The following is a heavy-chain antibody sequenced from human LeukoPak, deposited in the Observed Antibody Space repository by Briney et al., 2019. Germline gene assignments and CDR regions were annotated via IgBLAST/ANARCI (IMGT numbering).Heavy chain of an antibody. CDR1: GFTFSSYS. V-gene: IGHV3-21*01. Sequence: PGGSLRLSCAASGFTFSSYSMNWVRQAPGKGLEWVSSIGSSSSYIYYADSVKGRFTISRDNAKNSLYLQMNSLRAEDTAVYYCARDRRDSGYPFDYWGQGTLVTVSS. CDR3: ARDRRDSGYPFDY. J-gene: IGHJ4*02. CDR2: IGSSSSYI. D-gene: IGHD5-12*01.